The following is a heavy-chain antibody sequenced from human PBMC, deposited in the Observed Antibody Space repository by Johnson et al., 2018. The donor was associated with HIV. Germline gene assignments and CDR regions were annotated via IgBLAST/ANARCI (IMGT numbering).Heavy chain of an antibody. CDR3: ARVGYSSSWYLGAFDI. CDR1: GFTFSSYA. D-gene: IGHD6-13*01. Sequence: VQLLESGGDLVQPGGSLRLSCAASGFTFSSYAMSWVRQAPGKGLEWVSGISGSGERTYYADSVKGRFTISRDNSKNTLYLQMNSLRAEDTAVYYCARVGYSSSWYLGAFDIWGQGTMVTVSS. J-gene: IGHJ3*02. V-gene: IGHV3-23*01. CDR2: ISGSGERT.